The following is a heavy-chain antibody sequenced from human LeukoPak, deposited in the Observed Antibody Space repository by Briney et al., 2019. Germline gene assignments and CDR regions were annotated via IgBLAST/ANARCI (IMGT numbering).Heavy chain of an antibody. V-gene: IGHV4-59*12. CDR1: GGSISGYY. J-gene: IGHJ6*02. D-gene: IGHD4/OR15-4a*01. CDR2: IYYSGST. CDR3: ARGPLWCGQYYYYGMDV. Sequence: SETLSLTCTVSGGSISGYYWSWIRQPPGKGLEWIGYIYYSGSTNYNPSLKSRVTISVDTSKNQFSLKLSSVTAADTAVYYCARGPLWCGQYYYYGMDVWGQGTTVTVSS.